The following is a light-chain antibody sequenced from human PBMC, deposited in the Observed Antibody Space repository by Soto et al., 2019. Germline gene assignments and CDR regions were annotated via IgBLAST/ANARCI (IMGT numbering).Light chain of an antibody. CDR2: DAS. V-gene: IGKV3D-15*01. J-gene: IGKJ5*01. Sequence: EIVMTQSPATLSVSPGERATLSCRASQNVRSNLAWYQQKPGQAPRLLIYDASNRATGIPARFSGSGSGTDFTLTISSLEPEDFAVYYCQQYGSSPPITFGQGTRLEI. CDR3: QQYGSSPPIT. CDR1: QNVRSN.